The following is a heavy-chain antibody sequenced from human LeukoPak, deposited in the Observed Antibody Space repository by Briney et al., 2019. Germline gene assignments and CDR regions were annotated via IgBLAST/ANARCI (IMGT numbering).Heavy chain of an antibody. CDR2: ISWNSGSI. J-gene: IGHJ3*02. CDR1: GFTFDDYA. V-gene: IGHV3-9*03. Sequence: GRXXRLSCAASGFTFDDYAMHWVRQAPGKGLEWVSGISWNSGSIVYADSVKGGFTISRDKAKKSLYMQMNSLRAEDMALYYCAKDLRSSSWDAFDIWGQGTMVTVSS. CDR3: AKDLRSSSWDAFDI. D-gene: IGHD6-13*01.